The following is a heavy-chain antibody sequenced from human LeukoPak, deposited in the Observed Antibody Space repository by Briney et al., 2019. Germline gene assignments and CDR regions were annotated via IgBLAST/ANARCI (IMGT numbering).Heavy chain of an antibody. D-gene: IGHD6-13*01. CDR2: ISGRGDSI. V-gene: IGHV3-23*01. CDR1: GFTFSSYG. Sequence: TGGSLRLSCAASGFTFSSYGMSWVRQAPGKGLEWVSGISGRGDSIYHADSVKGRFTISRDNSKNMLFLQMNSLRAEDTAVYYCAEDRQQLANFDYWGQGTLVTVSS. J-gene: IGHJ4*02. CDR3: AEDRQQLANFDY.